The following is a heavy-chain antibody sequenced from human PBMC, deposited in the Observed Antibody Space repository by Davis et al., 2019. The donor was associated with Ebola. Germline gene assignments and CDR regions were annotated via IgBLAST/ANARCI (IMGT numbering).Heavy chain of an antibody. Sequence: GGSLRLSCAASGFSLSDSTIHWVRQASGKGLEWVGRIRSKANSYATAYAASVKGRFTISRDDSKNTAYLQMNSLKTEDTAVYYCTQSGSRDYWGQGTLVTVSS. J-gene: IGHJ4*02. V-gene: IGHV3-73*01. CDR3: TQSGSRDY. D-gene: IGHD1-26*01. CDR1: GFSLSDST. CDR2: IRSKANSYAT.